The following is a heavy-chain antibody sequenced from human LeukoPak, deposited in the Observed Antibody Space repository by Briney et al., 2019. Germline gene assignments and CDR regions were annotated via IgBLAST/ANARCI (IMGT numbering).Heavy chain of an antibody. CDR3: ARRGSGWYVDY. Sequence: GESLKISCKGSGYSFSSYWISWVRQMPGKGLEWMGRIDPSDSYTNYSPSLQGHVTISADKSISTAYLQWSSLKASDTAMYYCARRGSGWYVDYWGQGTLVTVSS. D-gene: IGHD6-19*01. CDR2: IDPSDSYT. CDR1: GYSFSSYW. V-gene: IGHV5-10-1*01. J-gene: IGHJ4*02.